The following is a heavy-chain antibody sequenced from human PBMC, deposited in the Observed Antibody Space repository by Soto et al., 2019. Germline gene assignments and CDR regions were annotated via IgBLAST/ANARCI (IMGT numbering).Heavy chain of an antibody. J-gene: IGHJ4*02. Sequence: SETLSLTCTVSGGSISSYYWSWIRQPPGKGLEWIGYIYHSGSTNYNPSLKSRVTISVDTSKNQFSLKLSSVTAADTAVYYCARGQWLVLFDYWGQGTLVTVSS. D-gene: IGHD6-19*01. V-gene: IGHV4-59*01. CDR2: IYHSGST. CDR1: GGSISSYY. CDR3: ARGQWLVLFDY.